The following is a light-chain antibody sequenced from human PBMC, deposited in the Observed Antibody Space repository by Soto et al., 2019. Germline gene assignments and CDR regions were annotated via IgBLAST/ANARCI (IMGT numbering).Light chain of an antibody. V-gene: IGKV1-5*01. CDR1: QNINNW. CDR3: QHMRT. Sequence: DIQMTQSPSTLSASIGDRVTITCRASQNINNWIAWYQQKPGKAPKFLFYDASTLESGVPSRFSGSGFGTEFSLTISSLQPDDFGSYYCQHMRTFGQGTKVEMK. J-gene: IGKJ1*01. CDR2: DAS.